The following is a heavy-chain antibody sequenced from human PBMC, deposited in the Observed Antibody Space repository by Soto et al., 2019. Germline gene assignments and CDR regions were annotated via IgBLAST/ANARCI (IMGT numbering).Heavy chain of an antibody. J-gene: IGHJ4*02. CDR2: ISSSGST. Sequence: SETLSLTCTVSGGSISSSSYYWGWIRQPPGKGLEWIGSISSSGSTYYNPSLKSRVAISVDTSKNQFSLKLSSVTAADTAVYDCATHEMVRGVLDYWGQGTLVTAPQ. CDR3: ATHEMVRGVLDY. CDR1: GGSISSSSYY. D-gene: IGHD3-10*01. V-gene: IGHV4-39*01.